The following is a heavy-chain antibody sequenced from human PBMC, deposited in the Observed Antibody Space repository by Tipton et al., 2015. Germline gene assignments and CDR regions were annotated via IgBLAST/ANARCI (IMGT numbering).Heavy chain of an antibody. CDR2: LYYSGST. J-gene: IGHJ4*02. V-gene: IGHV4-39*01. Sequence: TLSLTCTVSGDSISSSSYYWGWIRQPPGEGLEWIGNLYYSGSTYYNPSLKSRVTISVDTSKNQFSLKLDSVTAADTAVYYCARLHAGVNSWGQGTLVTVSS. D-gene: IGHD3-10*01. CDR3: ARLHAGVNS. CDR1: GDSISSSSYY.